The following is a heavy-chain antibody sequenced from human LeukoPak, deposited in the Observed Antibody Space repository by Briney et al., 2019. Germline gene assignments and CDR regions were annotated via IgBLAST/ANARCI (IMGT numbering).Heavy chain of an antibody. Sequence: GESLKISCQGSGYSFTSYWIGWVRQMPGKGLEWMGIIYPADSDIRYSPSFQGQVTISADKSISTAYLQWSSLKASDTAMYYCARQEYCSGVSCYTWFDPWGQGTLVTVSS. V-gene: IGHV5-51*01. CDR2: IYPADSDI. J-gene: IGHJ5*02. CDR3: ARQEYCSGVSCYTWFDP. D-gene: IGHD2-15*01. CDR1: GYSFTSYW.